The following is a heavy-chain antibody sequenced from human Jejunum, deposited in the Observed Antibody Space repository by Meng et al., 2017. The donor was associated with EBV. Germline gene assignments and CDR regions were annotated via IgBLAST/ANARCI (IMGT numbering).Heavy chain of an antibody. J-gene: IGHJ4*02. CDR3: ARLRGVSSTVYYFDY. CDR1: GYTFTSFA. Sequence: QVQLVQSGAEVKKPGASVKVSCKASGYTFTSFAMHWVRQAPGQRLAWMGWINAGNGHTKYSQKFQGRVTITRDTSATTAYMELSSLISEDTAVYYCARLRGVSSTVYYFDYCGQGTLVTVSS. CDR2: INAGNGHT. D-gene: IGHD4-17*01. V-gene: IGHV1-3*01.